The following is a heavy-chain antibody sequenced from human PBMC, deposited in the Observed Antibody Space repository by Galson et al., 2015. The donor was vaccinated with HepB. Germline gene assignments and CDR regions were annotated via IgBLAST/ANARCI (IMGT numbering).Heavy chain of an antibody. Sequence: SCKASGGTFSSYAISWVRQAPGQGLEWMGRIIPILGIANYAQKFQGRVTITADKSTSTAYMELSSLRSEDTAVYYCARVSGSYGEGDYWGQGTLVTVSS. CDR1: GGTFSSYA. CDR3: ARVSGSYGEGDY. J-gene: IGHJ4*02. V-gene: IGHV1-69*04. CDR2: IIPILGIA. D-gene: IGHD1-26*01.